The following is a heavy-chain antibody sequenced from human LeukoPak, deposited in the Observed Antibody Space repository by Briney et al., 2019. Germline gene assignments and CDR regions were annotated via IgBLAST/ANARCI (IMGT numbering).Heavy chain of an antibody. D-gene: IGHD2-15*01. CDR1: GFTFSDYY. J-gene: IGHJ6*02. Sequence: PGGSLRLSCAASGFTFSDYYMSWIRQAPGKGLEWVSYIGSGDNTIYYADSVKGRFTISRDNAKNSLYLQMNSLRAEDTALYYCARDCSGGSCYSGWGYYYGMDVWGQGTTVTVSS. CDR3: ARDCSGGSCYSGWGYYYGMDV. V-gene: IGHV3-11*04. CDR2: IGSGDNTI.